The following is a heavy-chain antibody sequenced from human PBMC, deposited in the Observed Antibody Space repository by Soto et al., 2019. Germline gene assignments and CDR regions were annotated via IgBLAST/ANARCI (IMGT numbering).Heavy chain of an antibody. D-gene: IGHD6-6*01. V-gene: IGHV4-59*01. CDR1: GGSISSYY. J-gene: IGHJ4*02. CDR3: ARGVLVEGTSSPDMFDY. CDR2: VYYSGGT. Sequence: SETLSLTCTVSGGSISSYYWSWIRRPPGKGLEWIGYVYYSGGTNYNPSLKGRVTILLDAPKNQFSLKLSSVIAADTAVYYCARGVLVEGTSSPDMFDYWGQGTQVTVSS.